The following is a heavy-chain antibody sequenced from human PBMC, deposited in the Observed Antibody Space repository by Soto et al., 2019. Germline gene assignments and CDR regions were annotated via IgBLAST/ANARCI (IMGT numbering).Heavy chain of an antibody. D-gene: IGHD3-9*01. CDR2: IKRNADGATT. CDR3: TTDIYPQSFVDIYDI. CDR1: GFTFSNTW. J-gene: IGHJ3*02. V-gene: IGHV3-15*07. Sequence: DLVESGGGLVKPGGSLTLSCAASGFTFSNTWLNWVRQAPGKGLEWVGRIKRNADGATTDYAASVTGRFTISRDDSRNTLSLQMNSLKVEDTAVYFCTTDIYPQSFVDIYDIWGQGTRVTVSS.